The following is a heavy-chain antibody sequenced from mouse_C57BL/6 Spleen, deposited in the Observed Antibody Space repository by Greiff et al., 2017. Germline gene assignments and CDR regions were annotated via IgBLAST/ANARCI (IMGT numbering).Heavy chain of an antibody. Sequence: QVQLQQPGAELVRPGSSVKLSCKASGYTFTSYWMHWVKQRPIQGLEWIGNIDPSDSETHYNQKFKDKATLTVDKSSSTAYMQLSSLTSEDSAVYYCARRGINYAMDYWGQGTSVTVSS. CDR1: GYTFTSYW. CDR2: IDPSDSET. CDR3: ARRGINYAMDY. J-gene: IGHJ4*01. V-gene: IGHV1-52*01.